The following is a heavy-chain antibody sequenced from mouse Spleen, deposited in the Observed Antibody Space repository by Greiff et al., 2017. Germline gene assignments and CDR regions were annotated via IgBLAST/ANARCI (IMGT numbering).Heavy chain of an antibody. CDR3: ARAGLLYPFAY. V-gene: IGHV3-6*01. J-gene: IGHJ3*01. Sequence: EVQLVESGPGLVKPSQSLSLTCSVTGYSITSGYYWNWIRQFPGNKLEWMGYISYDGSNNYNPSLKNRISITRDTSKNQFFLKLNSVTTEDTATYYCARAGLLYPFAYWGQGTLVTVSA. CDR2: ISYDGSN. CDR1: GYSITSGYY. D-gene: IGHD2-12*01.